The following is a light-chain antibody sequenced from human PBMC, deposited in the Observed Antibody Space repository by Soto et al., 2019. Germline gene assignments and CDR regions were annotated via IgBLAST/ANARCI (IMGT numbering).Light chain of an antibody. V-gene: IGLV1-47*01. CDR1: SSNIGSNY. Sequence: SVLTQPPSASGTPGQRVTISCSGSSSNIGSNYVYWYQQLPGTAPKLLIYRSDQRPSGVPDRFSGSKSDTSASLAISGLRSEDEADYYCATWDDSLSGVVFGGGTKLTVL. CDR2: RSD. CDR3: ATWDDSLSGVV. J-gene: IGLJ3*02.